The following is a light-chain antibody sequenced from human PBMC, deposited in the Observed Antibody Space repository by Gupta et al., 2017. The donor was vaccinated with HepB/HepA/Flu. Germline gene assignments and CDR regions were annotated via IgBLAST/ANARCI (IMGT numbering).Light chain of an antibody. CDR1: QTGLDNSNNENY. CDR2: WAS. CDR3: QQEDSTPLT. V-gene: IGKV4-1*01. J-gene: IGKJ4*01. Sequence: DIVMTQSPDSLAVSLGERATINCKSSQTGLDNSNNENYLAWYQQKPGQPPKLLIYWASTRESGVPDRFSGSGSGTDFTLTISSLQAEDVAVYYCQQEDSTPLTFVGGTKVEIK.